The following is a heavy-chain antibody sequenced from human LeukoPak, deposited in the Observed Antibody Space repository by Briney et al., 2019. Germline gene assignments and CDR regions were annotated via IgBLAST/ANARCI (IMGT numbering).Heavy chain of an antibody. CDR3: ARGVVLTGYPLDF. J-gene: IGHJ4*02. V-gene: IGHV4-59*01. Sequence: SETLSLTCSVSGGSFSTYYWSWIRQPPGKGLEWIGFIYYSGSTDYHPSLKRRVTISIDTSKKQFSMKLSSVTAADAAVYYCARGVVLTGYPLDFWGRGTLVTVSS. D-gene: IGHD3-9*01. CDR2: IYYSGST. CDR1: GGSFSTYY.